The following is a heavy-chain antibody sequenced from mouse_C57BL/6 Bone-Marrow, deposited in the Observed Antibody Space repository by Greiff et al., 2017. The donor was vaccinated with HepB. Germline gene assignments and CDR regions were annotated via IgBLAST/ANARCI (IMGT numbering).Heavy chain of an antibody. D-gene: IGHD1-1*01. CDR3: TSYGSSSYWYFDV. CDR2: IRNKANNHAT. Sequence: EVMLVESGGGLVQPGGSMKLSCAASGFTFSDAWMDWVRQSPEKGLEWVAEIRNKANNHATYYAESVKGRFTISRDDSKSSVYLQMNSLRAEDTGIYYCTSYGSSSYWYFDVWGTGTTVTVSS. V-gene: IGHV6-6*01. CDR1: GFTFSDAW. J-gene: IGHJ1*03.